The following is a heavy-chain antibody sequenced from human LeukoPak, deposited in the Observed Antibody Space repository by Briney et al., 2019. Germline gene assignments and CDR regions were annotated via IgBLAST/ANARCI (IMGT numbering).Heavy chain of an antibody. J-gene: IGHJ4*02. V-gene: IGHV1-2*06. CDR2: IYPNSGDT. Sequence: ASVKVSCKASGYTFTGYYMHWVRQAPGQGLEGIGRIYPNSGDTNFAQKFQGRVTMTRDTSITTAYMELSRLKSDDTAIYYCARVIEAVNSKGVLHYGGQGTLVTVSS. D-gene: IGHD2/OR15-2a*01. CDR1: GYTFTGYY. CDR3: ARVIEAVNSKGVLHY.